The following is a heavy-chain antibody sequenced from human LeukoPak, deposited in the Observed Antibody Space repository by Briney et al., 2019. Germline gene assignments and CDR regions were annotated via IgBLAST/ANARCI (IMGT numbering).Heavy chain of an antibody. CDR1: GFTFSGFG. V-gene: IGHV4-34*01. CDR3: ARGPPYIVVVTAIGFFDY. D-gene: IGHD2-21*02. CDR2: INHSGST. J-gene: IGHJ4*02. Sequence: SGGSLRLSCAASGFTFSGFGMNWIRQPPGKGLEWIGEINHSGSTNYNPSLKSRVTISVDTSKNQFSLKLSSVTAADTAVYYCARGPPYIVVVTAIGFFDYWGQGTLVTVSS.